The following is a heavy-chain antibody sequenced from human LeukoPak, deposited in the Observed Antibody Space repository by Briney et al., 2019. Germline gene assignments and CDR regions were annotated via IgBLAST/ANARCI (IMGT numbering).Heavy chain of an antibody. J-gene: IGHJ6*04. CDR1: GFTFSGSA. Sequence: PGGSLRLSCAASGFTFSGSAMHWVRQASGKGLERVGRIRSKANSYATAYAASVKGRFTISRDDSKNTAYLQMNSLKTEDTAVYYCIVVVPAAILDGMDVWGKGTTVTVSS. D-gene: IGHD2-2*01. CDR2: IRSKANSYAT. CDR3: IVVVPAAILDGMDV. V-gene: IGHV3-73*01.